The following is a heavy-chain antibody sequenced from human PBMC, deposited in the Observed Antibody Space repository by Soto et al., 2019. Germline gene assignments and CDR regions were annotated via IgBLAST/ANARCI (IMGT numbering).Heavy chain of an antibody. Sequence: ASVKVSCKASGYTFTGYAMHWVRQAPGQRLEWMGWINAGNGNTKYSQKFQGRVTITRDTSASTAYMELSSLRSEDTAVYYCARHKLYGDYVGWFDPWGQGTLVTVSS. D-gene: IGHD4-17*01. CDR2: INAGNGNT. J-gene: IGHJ5*02. CDR1: GYTFTGYA. CDR3: ARHKLYGDYVGWFDP. V-gene: IGHV1-3*01.